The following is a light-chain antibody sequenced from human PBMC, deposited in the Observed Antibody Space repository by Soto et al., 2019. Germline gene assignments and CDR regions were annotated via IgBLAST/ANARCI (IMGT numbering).Light chain of an antibody. CDR3: QQYNNCPRT. CDR2: GAS. V-gene: IGKV3-15*01. Sequence: EILMTQSPATLSVSPGEGATLSCRASQNVPTNLAWYQQKPGQAPRLLIYGASIRATGIPARFSGTGSGTEFTLSISSLQSEDFAASNCQQYNNCPRTSGQGTKV. J-gene: IGKJ1*01. CDR1: QNVPTN.